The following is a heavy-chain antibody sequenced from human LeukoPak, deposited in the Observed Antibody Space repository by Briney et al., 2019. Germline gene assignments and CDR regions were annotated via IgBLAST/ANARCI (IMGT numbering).Heavy chain of an antibody. Sequence: GGSLRLSCAASGFTFSSYVMSWVRQAPGKGLEWVSATSGSGGSTYYADSVKGRFTISRDNSKNTLYLQMNSLRAEDTAVYYCAKDLVPYPLRGSGWSWSYYYYGMDVWGQGTTVTVSS. J-gene: IGHJ6*02. CDR2: TSGSGGST. D-gene: IGHD6-19*01. CDR1: GFTFSSYV. V-gene: IGHV3-23*01. CDR3: AKDLVPYPLRGSGWSWSYYYYGMDV.